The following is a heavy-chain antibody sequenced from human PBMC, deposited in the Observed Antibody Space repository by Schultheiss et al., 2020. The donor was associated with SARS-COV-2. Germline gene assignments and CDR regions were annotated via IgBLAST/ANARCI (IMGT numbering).Heavy chain of an antibody. CDR1: GGTFSTYA. Sequence: SVKVSCKASGGTFSTYAINWVRQAPGQGLEWMGGIIPIFGTTNYAQKFQGRVTITADESTSTAYMELSSLRSEDTAVYYCAAETTVTTYGMDVWGQGTTVTVSS. CDR2: IIPIFGTT. CDR3: AAETTVTTYGMDV. V-gene: IGHV1-69*13. J-gene: IGHJ6*02. D-gene: IGHD4-11*01.